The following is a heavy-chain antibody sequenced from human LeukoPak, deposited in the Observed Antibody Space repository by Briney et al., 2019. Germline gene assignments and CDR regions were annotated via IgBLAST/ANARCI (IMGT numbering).Heavy chain of an antibody. CDR3: ASGYRYFDY. Sequence: GGSLRLSCAASGFAFSSYWMHWVRQAPGKGLVWVSRINSDGSSTSYADSVKGRFTIPRDNAKNTLYLQMNSLRAEDTAVYYCASGYRYFDYWGQGTLVTVSS. CDR1: GFAFSSYW. V-gene: IGHV3-74*01. D-gene: IGHD2-2*03. J-gene: IGHJ4*02. CDR2: INSDGSST.